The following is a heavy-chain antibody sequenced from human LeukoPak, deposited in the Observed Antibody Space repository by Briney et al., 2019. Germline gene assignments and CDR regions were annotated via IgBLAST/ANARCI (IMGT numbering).Heavy chain of an antibody. CDR2: IIPISGTA. J-gene: IGHJ6*03. CDR1: GGTFNSHA. D-gene: IGHD2-2*01. V-gene: IGHV1-69*05. Sequence: SVKVSCKVSGGTFNSHAIAWVRQAPRQGPEWMGGIIPISGTASYAQKFQGRVAITTEDSTNTVYMEMRSLTFDDTAVYYCARGPQYQLLKALGHYYLDVWGEGTTVTVSS. CDR3: ARGPQYQLLKALGHYYLDV.